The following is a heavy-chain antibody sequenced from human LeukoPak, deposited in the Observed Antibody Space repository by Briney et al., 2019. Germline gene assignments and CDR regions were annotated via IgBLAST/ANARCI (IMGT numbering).Heavy chain of an antibody. D-gene: IGHD1-26*01. Sequence: GGSLRLSCAASGFTFSSYAMSWVRQAPGKGPEWVSAISASGASTYYADSVKGRFTISRDKSKNTLYLQMSSLRAEDTAIYYCAKEQYSGSFTAFDYWGQGTLVTVSS. J-gene: IGHJ4*02. CDR2: ISASGAST. CDR1: GFTFSSYA. CDR3: AKEQYSGSFTAFDY. V-gene: IGHV3-23*01.